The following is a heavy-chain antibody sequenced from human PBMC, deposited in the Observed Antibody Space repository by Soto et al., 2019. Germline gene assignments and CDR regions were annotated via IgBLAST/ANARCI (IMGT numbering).Heavy chain of an antibody. Sequence: QVQLQESGPGLVKPSQTLTLTCTVSGGSISSGGYYWSWIHQHPGKGLEWIGHISDSGSTYYNPSLKSRVTISVDTSKNHFSLKLSAVTAADTAVYYCARTTFYDIFTAYYSLFDYWGQGTLVTVSS. CDR2: ISDSGST. D-gene: IGHD3-9*01. V-gene: IGHV4-31*03. CDR3: ARTTFYDIFTAYYSLFDY. CDR1: GGSISSGGYY. J-gene: IGHJ4*02.